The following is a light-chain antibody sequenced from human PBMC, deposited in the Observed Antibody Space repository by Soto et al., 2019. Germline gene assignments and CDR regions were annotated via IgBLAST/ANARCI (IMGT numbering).Light chain of an antibody. V-gene: IGKV3-20*01. CDR1: QTVSATY. CDR2: GAS. CDR3: QLYGSSPMYT. Sequence: EIVLTQSPGTLSLPPGGRATLSCRASQTVSATYLAWYQHRPGRAPRLLIYGASIRAPGTPDRFSGSGSGTDFTLTISRLQPEDFAVYYCQLYGSSPMYTFGQGTKLENK. J-gene: IGKJ2*01.